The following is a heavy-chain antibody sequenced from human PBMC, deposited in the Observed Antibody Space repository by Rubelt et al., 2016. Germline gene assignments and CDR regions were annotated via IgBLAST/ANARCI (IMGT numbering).Heavy chain of an antibody. Sequence: DSVKGRFTISRDKSRNTLYLQMNSLRAEDTAVYYCARNWGFDYWGQGTLVTVSS. J-gene: IGHJ4*02. D-gene: IGHD7-27*01. CDR3: ARNWGFDY. V-gene: IGHV3-30*07.